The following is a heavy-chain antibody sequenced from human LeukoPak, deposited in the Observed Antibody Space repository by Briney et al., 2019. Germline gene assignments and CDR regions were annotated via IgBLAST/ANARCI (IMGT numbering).Heavy chain of an antibody. V-gene: IGHV4-61*02. CDR1: GGSISSGSYY. CDR2: IYTSGST. CDR3: AREYCSGGSCHWYTTGWFDP. Sequence: TLSLTCTVSGGSISSGSYYWSWIRQPAGKGLEWIGRIYTSGSTNYNPSLKSRVTISVDTSKNQFSLKLSSVTAADTAVYYCAREYCSGGSCHWYTTGWFDPWGQGTLVTVSS. J-gene: IGHJ5*02. D-gene: IGHD2-15*01.